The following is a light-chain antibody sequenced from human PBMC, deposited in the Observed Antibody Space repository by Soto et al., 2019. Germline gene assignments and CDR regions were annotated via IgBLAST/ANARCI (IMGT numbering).Light chain of an antibody. J-gene: IGLJ1*01. V-gene: IGLV2-14*03. Sequence: QSVLTQPASVSGSPGQSITISCTGTSSDVGGYNSVSWYQQHTGKAPKLMIYDVSNRPPGVSNRFSGSKSANTASLTISGLLAEDEADYYCASYTSSSTLYVFGTGTKVTVL. CDR1: SSDVGGYNS. CDR2: DVS. CDR3: ASYTSSSTLYV.